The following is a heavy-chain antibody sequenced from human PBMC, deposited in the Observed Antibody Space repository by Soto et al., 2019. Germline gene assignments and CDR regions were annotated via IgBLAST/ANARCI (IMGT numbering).Heavy chain of an antibody. Sequence: QVQLVESGGGVIQPGTSLRLSCVGSGFTFRSYVIHWVRQAPGKGLEWVALTSYDGSNNFYGDSVKGRFTISRHNSRNSVEMQMHSLRVEDTAFYYCAGGGTTGGLDVWGQGALVSVSS. D-gene: IGHD3-16*01. J-gene: IGHJ4*02. V-gene: IGHV3-33*05. CDR1: GFTFRSYV. CDR3: AGGGTTGGLDV. CDR2: TSYDGSNN.